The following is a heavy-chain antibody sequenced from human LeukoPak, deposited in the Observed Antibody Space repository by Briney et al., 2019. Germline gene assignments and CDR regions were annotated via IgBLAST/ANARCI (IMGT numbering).Heavy chain of an antibody. V-gene: IGHV1-69*13. Sequence: SVKVSCKASGGTFSSYAISWVRQAPGQGLEWMGGIIPIFGTANYAQKFQGRVTITADESTSTAYMELSSLRSEDTAVYYCARVSYYYDSSSYPPFDYWGQGTLVTVSS. CDR1: GGTFSSYA. D-gene: IGHD3-22*01. CDR3: ARVSYYYDSSSYPPFDY. CDR2: IIPIFGTA. J-gene: IGHJ4*02.